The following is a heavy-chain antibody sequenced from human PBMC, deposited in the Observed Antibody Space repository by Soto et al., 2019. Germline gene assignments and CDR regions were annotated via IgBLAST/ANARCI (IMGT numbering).Heavy chain of an antibody. CDR3: AREGMSRPRWVFDY. CDR1: GFTFGSYP. J-gene: IGHJ4*02. D-gene: IGHD3-10*01. V-gene: IGHV3-64*01. CDR2: ISTNGVST. Sequence: EVQLVESGGGLVQPGGSLRLSCAASGFTFGSYPMHWVRQAPGKGLEYVSAISTNGVSTFYANSVKGRFTISRDNSKNTRHLQMGSLRAEDMGVYYCAREGMSRPRWVFDYWGQGTLVTASS.